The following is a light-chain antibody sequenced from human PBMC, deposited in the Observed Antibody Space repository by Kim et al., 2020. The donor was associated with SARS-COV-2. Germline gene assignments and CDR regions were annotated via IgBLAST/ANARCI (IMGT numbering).Light chain of an antibody. CDR2: GNN. CDR3: QSYDNSLSVWV. Sequence: QRVTISCPGSSSNLGAGSDVHWYQQLPGTAPSLLIFGNNNRPSGVPDRFSGSKSGTSASLAITGLQAEDESAYYCQSYDNSLSVWVFGGGTQLTVL. CDR1: SSNLGAGSD. J-gene: IGLJ3*02. V-gene: IGLV1-40*01.